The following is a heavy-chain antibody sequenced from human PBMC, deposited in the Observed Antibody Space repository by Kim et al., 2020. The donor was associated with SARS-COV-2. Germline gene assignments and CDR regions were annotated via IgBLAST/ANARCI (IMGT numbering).Heavy chain of an antibody. CDR3: ARGSDQEGFDY. V-gene: IGHV4-34*13. CDR2: T. Sequence: TNDTPSLKSLCTMSESTSKNQFSLKLSSVTAADTAVYYCARGSDQEGFDYWGQGTLVTVSS. D-gene: IGHD2-2*01. J-gene: IGHJ4*02.